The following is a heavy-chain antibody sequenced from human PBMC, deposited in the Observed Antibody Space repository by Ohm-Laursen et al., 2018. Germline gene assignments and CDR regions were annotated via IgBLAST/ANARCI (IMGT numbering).Heavy chain of an antibody. CDR2: ISSSGSFI. Sequence: GSLRLSCTASGFSFSDYFMSWIRQAPGKGLEWISFISSSGSFIYYADSVKGRFTVSRDNAKNSLFLQMNSLRAEDTAVYYCARGDAFDIWGQGTMVTVSS. V-gene: IGHV3-11*04. CDR1: GFSFSDYF. CDR3: ARGDAFDI. J-gene: IGHJ3*02.